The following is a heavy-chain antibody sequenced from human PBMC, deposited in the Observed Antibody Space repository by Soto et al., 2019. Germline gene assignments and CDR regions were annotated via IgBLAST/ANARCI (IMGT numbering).Heavy chain of an antibody. CDR3: ARRRIDYGDYDAFDI. CDR2: INHSGST. Sequence: SETLSLTCAVYGGSFSGYYWSWIRQPPGKGLEWIGEINHSGSTNYNPSLKSRVTISVDTSKNQFSLKLSSVTAADTAVYYCARRRIDYGDYDAFDIWGQGTMVTVSS. V-gene: IGHV4-34*01. D-gene: IGHD4-17*01. J-gene: IGHJ3*02. CDR1: GGSFSGYY.